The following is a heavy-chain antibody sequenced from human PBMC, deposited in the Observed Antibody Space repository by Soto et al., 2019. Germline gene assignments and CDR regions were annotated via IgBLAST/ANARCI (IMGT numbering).Heavy chain of an antibody. J-gene: IGHJ4*02. V-gene: IGHV2-5*01. CDR1: GFSLSTSGVG. D-gene: IGHD2-15*01. Sequence: QITLKESGPTLVKPTQTLTLTCTFSGFSLSTSGVGAGWIRQPPGKALEWLALIYWNDDKRYSPSLKSRLTITKDTSKNQVVLTMTNMDPVDTATYYCGAAGPSCYSCYFDYWGQGTLVTVSS. CDR2: IYWNDDK. CDR3: GAAGPSCYSCYFDY.